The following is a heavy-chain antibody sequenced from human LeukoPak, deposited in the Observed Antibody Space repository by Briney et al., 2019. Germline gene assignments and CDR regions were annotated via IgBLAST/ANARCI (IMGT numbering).Heavy chain of an antibody. J-gene: IGHJ5*02. CDR3: ARAGVVGPRWFDP. CDR2: INHSGST. V-gene: IGHV4-39*07. Sequence: KPSETLSLTCTVSGVSISDSTYYWGWVRQPPGKGLEWIGEINHSGSTNYNPSLKSRVTISVDTSKNQFSLKLSSVTAADTAVYYCARAGVVGPRWFDPWGQGTLVTVSS. D-gene: IGHD1-26*01. CDR1: GVSISDSTYY.